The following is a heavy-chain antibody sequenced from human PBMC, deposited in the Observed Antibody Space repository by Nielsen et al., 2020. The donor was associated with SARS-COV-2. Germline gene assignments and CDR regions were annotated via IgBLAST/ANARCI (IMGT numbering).Heavy chain of an antibody. J-gene: IGHJ5*02. CDR2: ISGSSGST. D-gene: IGHD3-10*01. Sequence: VRQAPGKGLEWVSAISGSSGSTYYADSVKGRFTISRDNSKNTLYLQMNSLRAEDTAVYYCARDGTRGGGRGGMGHDWFDPWGQGTLVTVSS. CDR3: ARDGTRGGGRGGMGHDWFDP. V-gene: IGHV3-23*01.